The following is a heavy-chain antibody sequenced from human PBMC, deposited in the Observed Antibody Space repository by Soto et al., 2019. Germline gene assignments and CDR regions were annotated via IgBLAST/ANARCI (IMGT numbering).Heavy chain of an antibody. CDR1: KGSLSNSY. CDR2: IYTSGST. D-gene: IGHD6-13*01. CDR3: ARSSHKESWFNP. J-gene: IGHJ5*02. Sequence: QVQLQESGPGLVKPSETLSLSCTVSKGSLSNSYWNWIRQPAGKGLEWIGRIYTSGSTNYNPSLRSRVTMSVDTSKNHFSLKLNSVTAADTAVYYCARSSHKESWFNPWGQGTLVTVSS. V-gene: IGHV4-4*07.